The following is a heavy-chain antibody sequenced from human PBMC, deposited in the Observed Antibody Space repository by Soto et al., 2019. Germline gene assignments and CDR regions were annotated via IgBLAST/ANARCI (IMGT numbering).Heavy chain of an antibody. J-gene: IGHJ4*02. V-gene: IGHV3-30*18. D-gene: IGHD2-15*01. CDR2: ISYDGSNK. CDR1: GFTFSSYG. Sequence: GGSLRLSCAASGFTFSSYGMHWVRQAPGKGLEWVAVISYDGSNKYYADSVKGRFTISRDNSKNTLYLQMNSLRAEDTAVYYCAKKGYCSGGSCHGVDYWGQGTLVTVSS. CDR3: AKKGYCSGGSCHGVDY.